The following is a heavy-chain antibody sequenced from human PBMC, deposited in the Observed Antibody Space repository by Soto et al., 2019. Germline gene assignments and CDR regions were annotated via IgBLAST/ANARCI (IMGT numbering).Heavy chain of an antibody. CDR3: ARDDGCRGYSYGAHDY. D-gene: IGHD5-18*01. V-gene: IGHV3-30-3*01. CDR1: GFTFSSYA. CDR2: ISYDGSNK. Sequence: QVQLVESGGGVVQPGRSLRLSCAASGFTFSSYAMHWVRQAPGKGLEWVAVISYDGSNKYYADSVKGRFTISRDNSKNTRYLQMNSLRAEDTAVYYCARDDGCRGYSYGAHDYWGQGTLVTVSS. J-gene: IGHJ4*02.